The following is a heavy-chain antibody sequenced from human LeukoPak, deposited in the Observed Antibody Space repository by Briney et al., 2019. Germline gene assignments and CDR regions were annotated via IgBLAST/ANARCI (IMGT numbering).Heavy chain of an antibody. CDR3: ACTAYYYYYMDV. J-gene: IGHJ6*03. D-gene: IGHD2-8*01. V-gene: IGHV3-23*01. CDR1: GIPFSSHA. CDR2: ISGGGDST. Sequence: GGSLRLSCAAAGIPFSSHAMGWFRQAPGKGLEWVSAISGGGDSTYYADSVKGRFTISRDNSKNTLYLNLARLRAEDTAVYYCACTAYYYYYMDVWGKGTAVTVSS.